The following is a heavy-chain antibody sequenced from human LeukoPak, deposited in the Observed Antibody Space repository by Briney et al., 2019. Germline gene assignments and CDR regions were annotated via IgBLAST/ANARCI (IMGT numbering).Heavy chain of an antibody. CDR3: ARLRSGSYYY. D-gene: IGHD1-26*01. Sequence: SETLSLTCAVSGYSISSGYYWGWIRQPPGKGLEWIGGIYHSGSTYYNPSLKSRVTISVDTSKNQFSLKLSSVTAADTAVYYCARLRSGSYYYWGQGTLVTVSS. CDR1: GYSISSGYY. V-gene: IGHV4-38-2*01. J-gene: IGHJ4*02. CDR2: IYHSGST.